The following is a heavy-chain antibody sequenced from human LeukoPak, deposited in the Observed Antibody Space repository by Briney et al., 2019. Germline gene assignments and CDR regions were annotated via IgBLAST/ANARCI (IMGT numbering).Heavy chain of an antibody. CDR3: ARSDARRRDPDVFDI. Sequence: SETLSLTCTISGDSISSYYWSWIRQPPGKGLEWIGYIYYSGNTNYNPSLKSRVTISVDTSKNQFSLKLSSVTPADTAVYYCARSDARRRDPDVFDIWGQGTMVTVSS. D-gene: IGHD2-21*01. J-gene: IGHJ3*02. CDR2: IYYSGNT. V-gene: IGHV4-59*01. CDR1: GDSISSYY.